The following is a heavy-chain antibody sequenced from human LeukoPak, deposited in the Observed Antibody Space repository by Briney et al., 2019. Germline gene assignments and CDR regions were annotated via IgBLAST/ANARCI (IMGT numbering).Heavy chain of an antibody. CDR3: ERVAARLRPVDY. D-gene: IGHD6-6*01. V-gene: IGHV4-34*01. CDR1: GGSFSGYY. J-gene: IGHJ4*02. Sequence: SETLSLTCAVYGGSFSGYYWSWIRQPPGKGLEWIGEINHSGSTNYNPSLKSRATISVDTSKNQFSLKLRSVTAAGTAVYYCERVAARLRPVDYWGQGTLVTVSS. CDR2: INHSGST.